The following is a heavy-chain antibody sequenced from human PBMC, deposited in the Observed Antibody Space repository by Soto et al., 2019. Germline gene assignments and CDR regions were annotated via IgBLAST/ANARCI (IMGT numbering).Heavy chain of an antibody. Sequence: XSVKASYNACGYTFTSYSRHLVRHSPGQRLEWMGWINAGNGNTKYPQKFQGRVTITRDTSASTAYMELSRMRSEDTAVYYCASGYFDWLVLDYWGQGTLVTVSS. CDR3: ASGYFDWLVLDY. D-gene: IGHD3-9*01. CDR2: INAGNGNT. V-gene: IGHV1-3*01. J-gene: IGHJ4*02. CDR1: GYTFTSYS.